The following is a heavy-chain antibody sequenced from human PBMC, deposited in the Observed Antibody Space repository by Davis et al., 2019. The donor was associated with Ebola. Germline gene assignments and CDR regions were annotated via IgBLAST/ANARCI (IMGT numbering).Heavy chain of an antibody. CDR1: GYTFTGYY. D-gene: IGHD3-22*01. Sequence: ASVKVSCKASGYTFTGYYMHWVRQAPGQGLEWMGRINPNSGGTNYAQKFQCRVTMTRDTSISTAYMELSRLRSDDTAVYYCARGPLYYYDSSGNAFEIWGQGTMVTVSS. CDR2: INPNSGGT. V-gene: IGHV1-2*06. CDR3: ARGPLYYYDSSGNAFEI. J-gene: IGHJ3*02.